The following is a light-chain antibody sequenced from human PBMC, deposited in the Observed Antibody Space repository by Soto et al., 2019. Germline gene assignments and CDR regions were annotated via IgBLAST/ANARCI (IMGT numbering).Light chain of an antibody. CDR2: AAS. V-gene: IGKV1-39*01. Sequence: DIPMTQSPSSLSASVGDRVTITCRASQSISTYLNWYQQKPGKAPKLLIYAASSLQSGGRPRFSGSGSVTDVTLTISSLQPEDLATYYCQHSYSTPATCGPGTKVDIK. J-gene: IGKJ3*01. CDR3: QHSYSTPAT. CDR1: QSISTY.